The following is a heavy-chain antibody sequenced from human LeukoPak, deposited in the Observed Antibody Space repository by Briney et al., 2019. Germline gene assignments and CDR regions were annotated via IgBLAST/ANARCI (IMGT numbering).Heavy chain of an antibody. CDR1: GYTFTAYY. Sequence: AAVKVSCKASGYTFTAYYMHWVRQAPGQGLEWMGWVDTNSGGTNYAQKFQGRVTITRDTSIGTAYMELSSLISDDTAVHYCASEAFCAGGSCYLHRVASWGPGTLVTVSS. V-gene: IGHV1-2*02. CDR2: VDTNSGGT. D-gene: IGHD2-15*01. CDR3: ASEAFCAGGSCYLHRVAS. J-gene: IGHJ4*02.